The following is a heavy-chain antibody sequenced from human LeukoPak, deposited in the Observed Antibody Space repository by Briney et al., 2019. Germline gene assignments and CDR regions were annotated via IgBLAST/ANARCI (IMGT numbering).Heavy chain of an antibody. Sequence: GGSLRLSCAASGFTFAPYAMSWVRQAPGKGLEWVSVIGGSGSAYNTYYTDSVKGRFTISRDNAKNSLYLQMNSLRAEDTAVYYCATESGTYSGTCFDYWGQGTLVTVSS. CDR1: GFTFAPYA. J-gene: IGHJ4*02. V-gene: IGHV3-23*01. CDR2: IGGSGSAYNT. D-gene: IGHD1-26*01. CDR3: ATESGTYSGTCFDY.